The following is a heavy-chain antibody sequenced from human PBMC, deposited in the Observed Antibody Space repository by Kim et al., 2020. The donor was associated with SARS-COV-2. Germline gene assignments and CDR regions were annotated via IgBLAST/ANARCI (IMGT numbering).Heavy chain of an antibody. V-gene: IGHV3-30*03. Sequence: AVISYDGRKTFYADSVKGRFTISRDNSKNTLFLQMNRLRPDDTAVYYCARPREGFYYYYYGMDVWGQGTTVTVSS. CDR2: ISYDGRKT. D-gene: IGHD1-26*01. J-gene: IGHJ6*02. CDR3: ARPREGFYYYYYGMDV.